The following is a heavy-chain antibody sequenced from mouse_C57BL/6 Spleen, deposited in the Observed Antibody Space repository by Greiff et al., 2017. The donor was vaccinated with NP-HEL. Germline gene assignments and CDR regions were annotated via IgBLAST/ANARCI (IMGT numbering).Heavy chain of an antibody. Sequence: EVKLQESGPGLAKPSQTLSLTCSVTGYSITSDYWNWIRKFPGNKLEYMGYISYSGSTYYNPSLKSRISITRDTSKNQYYLQLNSVTTEDTATYYCARVPGTGSSSYYAMDYWGQGTSVTVSS. V-gene: IGHV3-8*01. D-gene: IGHD1-1*01. CDR2: ISYSGST. CDR1: GYSITSDY. CDR3: ARVPGTGSSSYYAMDY. J-gene: IGHJ4*01.